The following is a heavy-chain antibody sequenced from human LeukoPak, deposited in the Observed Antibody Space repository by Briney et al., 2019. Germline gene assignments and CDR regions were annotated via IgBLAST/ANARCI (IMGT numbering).Heavy chain of an antibody. D-gene: IGHD3-10*01. J-gene: IGHJ4*02. CDR1: GFTFDDYG. CDR2: INWSGSST. Sequence: GGSLRLSCAASGFTFDDYGMSWVRQAPGKGLKWVSGINWSGSSTGYADSVKGRFTISRDNAKNSLYLQMNSLRAEDTAVYYCSTGEGEWFGKMPYWGQGTLVTVSS. V-gene: IGHV3-20*04. CDR3: STGEGEWFGKMPY.